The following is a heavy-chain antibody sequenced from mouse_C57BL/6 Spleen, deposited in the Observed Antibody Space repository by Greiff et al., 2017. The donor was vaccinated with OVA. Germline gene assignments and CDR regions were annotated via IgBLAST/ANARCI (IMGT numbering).Heavy chain of an antibody. D-gene: IGHD2-1*01. CDR2: IDPSDSYT. J-gene: IGHJ2*01. CDR3: ARDGTFDY. Sequence: QVQLKQPGAELVMPGASVKLSCKASGYTFTSYWMHWVKQRPGQGLEWIGEIDPSDSYTNYNQKFKGKSTLTVDKSSSTAYMQLSSLTSEDSAVYYCARDGTFDYWGQGTTLTVSS. V-gene: IGHV1-69*01. CDR1: GYTFTSYW.